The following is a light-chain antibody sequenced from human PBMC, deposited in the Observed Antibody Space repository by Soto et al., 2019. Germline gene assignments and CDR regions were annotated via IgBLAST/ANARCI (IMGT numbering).Light chain of an antibody. Sequence: QSVLTQPPSVSGAPGQRVTISCTGGSSNIGAHYDVHWYQQFPGTAPKLLIFGSTNRPSGVPDRFSGSKSGTSASLAITGLQAEDEADYYCQSFDTSLSAVVFGGGTKVTVL. V-gene: IGLV1-40*01. CDR3: QSFDTSLSAVV. J-gene: IGLJ2*01. CDR2: GST. CDR1: SSNIGAHYD.